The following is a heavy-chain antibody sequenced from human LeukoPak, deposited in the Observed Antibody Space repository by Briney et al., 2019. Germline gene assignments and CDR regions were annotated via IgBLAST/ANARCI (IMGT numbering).Heavy chain of an antibody. CDR3: ARRESGSYFDAFDI. D-gene: IGHD1-26*01. V-gene: IGHV4-39*01. CDR2: IYYSGST. Sequence: SQTLSLTCTVSGGSISSGDYYWSWIRQPPGKGLEWIGSIYYSGSTYYNPSLKSRVTISVDTSKNQFSLKLSSVTAADTAVYCCARRESGSYFDAFDIWGQGTMVTVSS. CDR1: GGSISSGDYY. J-gene: IGHJ3*02.